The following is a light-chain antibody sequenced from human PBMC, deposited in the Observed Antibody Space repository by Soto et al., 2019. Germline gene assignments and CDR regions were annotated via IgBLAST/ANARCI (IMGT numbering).Light chain of an antibody. J-gene: IGLJ1*01. CDR2: DVS. CDR3: SSYTSSSTSSYV. Sequence: QSVLTQPASVSGSPGQSITISCTGTSSDVGGYNYVSWYQQHPGKAPKLMIYDVSNRPSGVSNRFSGSKSGNTASLTISGLQAEDEADYYCSSYTSSSTSSYVCGTVTKLTVL. CDR1: SSDVGGYNY. V-gene: IGLV2-14*01.